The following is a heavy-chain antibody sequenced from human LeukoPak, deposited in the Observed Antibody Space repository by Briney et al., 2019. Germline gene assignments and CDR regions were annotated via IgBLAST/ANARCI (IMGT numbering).Heavy chain of an antibody. V-gene: IGHV4-59*01. CDR1: GGSISSYY. D-gene: IGHD6-19*01. CDR2: IYYSGST. J-gene: IGHJ3*02. CDR3: ARPYTSGYRGAFDI. Sequence: SETLSLTCTVSGGSISSYYWSWIRQFPGKGLEWIGYIYYSGSTSHNPSLKSRVTISLDTSKNQFSLNLSSVTAADTAVYYCARPYTSGYRGAFDIWGQGTMVTVSS.